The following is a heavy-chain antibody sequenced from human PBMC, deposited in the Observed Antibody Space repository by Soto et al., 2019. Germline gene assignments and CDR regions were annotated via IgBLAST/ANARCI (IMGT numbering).Heavy chain of an antibody. CDR3: ARVWVRDTAMVDY. Sequence: GGSLRLSCAASGFTFSSYAMHRVRQAPGKGLEWVAVISYDGSDKYYADSVKGRFTISRDNSKNTLYLQMNSLRAEDTAVYYCARVWVRDTAMVDYWGQGTLVTVSS. J-gene: IGHJ4*02. D-gene: IGHD5-18*01. CDR1: GFTFSSYA. CDR2: ISYDGSDK. V-gene: IGHV3-30-3*01.